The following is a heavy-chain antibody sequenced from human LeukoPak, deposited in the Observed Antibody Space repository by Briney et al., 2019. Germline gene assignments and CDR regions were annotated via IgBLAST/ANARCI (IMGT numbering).Heavy chain of an antibody. CDR2: IHDSGST. CDR3: ARVVAAAGNNWFDP. CDR1: GGSISSYY. Sequence: SETLSLTCSVSGGSISSYYWSWIRQTPGKGLERIAYIHDSGSTYNNPSLKSRLSISIDTSKNQFSLKLNSVTAADTAVYYCARVVAAAGNNWFDPWGQGTLVTVSS. D-gene: IGHD6-25*01. J-gene: IGHJ5*02. V-gene: IGHV4-59*12.